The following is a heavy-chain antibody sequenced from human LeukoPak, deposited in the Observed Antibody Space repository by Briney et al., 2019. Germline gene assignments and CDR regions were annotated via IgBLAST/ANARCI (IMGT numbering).Heavy chain of an antibody. V-gene: IGHV4-31*03. CDR2: IYYSGST. J-gene: IGHJ3*02. CDR1: GDSISSGGYY. D-gene: IGHD5-12*01. CDR3: ARGGYDENAFDI. Sequence: SQTLSLTCTVSGDSISSGGYYWSWIRQHPGKGLEWIGYIYYSGSTYYNPSLKSRVTISVDTSKNQFSLKLGSLTAADTAVYYCARGGYDENAFDIWGQGTMVTVSS.